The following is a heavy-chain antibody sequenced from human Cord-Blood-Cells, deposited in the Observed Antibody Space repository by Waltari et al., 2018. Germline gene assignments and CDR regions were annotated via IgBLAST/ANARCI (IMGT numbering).Heavy chain of an antibody. D-gene: IGHD7-27*01. Sequence: QVQLQQWGAGLLKPSETLSLTCAVYGGSFSGYYWSWIRQPPVKGLEWIGEINHSGSTNYNPSLKSRVTISVDTSKNQFSLKLSSVTAADTAVYYCARGNWGYFDYWGQGTLVTVSS. V-gene: IGHV4-34*01. CDR3: ARGNWGYFDY. CDR2: INHSGST. CDR1: GGSFSGYY. J-gene: IGHJ4*02.